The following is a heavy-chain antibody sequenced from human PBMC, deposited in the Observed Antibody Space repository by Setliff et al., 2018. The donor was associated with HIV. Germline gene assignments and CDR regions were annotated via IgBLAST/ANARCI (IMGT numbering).Heavy chain of an antibody. V-gene: IGHV5-51*01. Sequence: LGESLKISCKGSGYSFTSYWIGWVRQMPGKGLEWMGIIYPGDSDTRYCPSFQGQVTISADKSISTAYLQWSSLKASDTAMYYCARLAPIQLWPRDCWFDPWGQGTLVTVSS. J-gene: IGHJ5*02. CDR3: ARLAPIQLWPRDCWFDP. CDR2: IYPGDSDT. CDR1: GYSFTSYW. D-gene: IGHD5-18*01.